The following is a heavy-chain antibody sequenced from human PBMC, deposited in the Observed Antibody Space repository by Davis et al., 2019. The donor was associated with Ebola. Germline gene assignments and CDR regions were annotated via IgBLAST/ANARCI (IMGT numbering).Heavy chain of an antibody. CDR3: ARAVSPTADYYMDV. CDR1: GYTFIDYY. V-gene: IGHV1-2*04. D-gene: IGHD5/OR15-5a*01. Sequence: AASVKVSCKASGYTFIDYYIHWVRQAPGQGLEWMGWINPKSGGTKCAQKFQDWITMTRDKSITTAYVELSGLTSDDTAIYYCARAVSPTADYYMDVRGKGTAVTVSS. J-gene: IGHJ6*03. CDR2: INPKSGGT.